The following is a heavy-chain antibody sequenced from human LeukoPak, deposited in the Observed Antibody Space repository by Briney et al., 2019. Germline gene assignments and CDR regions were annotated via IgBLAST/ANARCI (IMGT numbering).Heavy chain of an antibody. V-gene: IGHV3-21*01. D-gene: IGHD3-9*01. CDR3: ARDSYDTLTGYYKGSIGYYYYGMDV. CDR1: GFTFSSYS. CDR2: ISSSSSYI. Sequence: PGGSLRLSCAASGFTFSSYSMNWVRQAPGKGLEWVSSISSSSSYIYYADSVKGRFTISRDNAKNSLYLQMNSLRAEDTAVYYCARDSYDTLTGYYKGSIGYYYYGMDVWGQGTTVTVSS. J-gene: IGHJ6*02.